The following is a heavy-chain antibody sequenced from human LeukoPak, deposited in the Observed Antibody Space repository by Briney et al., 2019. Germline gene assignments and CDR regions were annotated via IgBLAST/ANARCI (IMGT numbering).Heavy chain of an antibody. CDR3: ARSISLLSYYMAV. D-gene: IGHD3-16*02. V-gene: IGHV4-59*08. CDR2: SYYTGIT. Sequence: SETLSLTCSVSGGSVVSYYWNWIRQPPGKGLEWIGYSYYTGITSYNPSLKSRVTISVDTSKNQFSLRLSSVTAADTAVYFCARSISLLSYYMAVWGNGTTVIVSS. J-gene: IGHJ6*03. CDR1: GGSVVSYY.